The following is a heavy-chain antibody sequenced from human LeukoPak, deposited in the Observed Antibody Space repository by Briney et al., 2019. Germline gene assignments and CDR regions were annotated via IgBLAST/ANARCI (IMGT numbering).Heavy chain of an antibody. D-gene: IGHD6-25*01. CDR2: ISDSGGST. CDR1: GFTFSSYA. CDR3: ANRSPAGGRYYFDY. J-gene: IGHJ4*02. V-gene: IGHV3-23*01. Sequence: PGGSLRLSCAASGFTFSSYAMGWVRQAPGKGLEWVSTISDSGGSTYYADSVKGRFTISRDNSRNTLYLQMNSLRADDTAIYYCANRSPAGGRYYFDYWGQGTLVTVSS.